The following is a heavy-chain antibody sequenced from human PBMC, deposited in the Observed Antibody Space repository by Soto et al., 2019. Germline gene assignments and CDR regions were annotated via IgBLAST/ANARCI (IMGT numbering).Heavy chain of an antibody. Sequence: QVQLQESGPGLVKPSQTLSLTCTVSGGSISSGGYYWSWIRQHPGKGLEWIGYIYYSGSTYYNPSPKGEFTISVDPPRNHFSLRRSSVTAADTAVFYGGRGGVYYDSSGYFPSGGQGTLVPVP. J-gene: IGHJ4*02. CDR2: IYYSGST. CDR3: GRGGVYYDSSGYFPS. V-gene: IGHV4-31*01. CDR1: GGSISSGGYY. D-gene: IGHD3-22*01.